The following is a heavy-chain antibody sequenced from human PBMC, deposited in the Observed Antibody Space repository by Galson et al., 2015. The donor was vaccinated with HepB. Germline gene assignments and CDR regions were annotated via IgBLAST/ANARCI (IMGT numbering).Heavy chain of an antibody. Sequence: LSLTCAVSGGSISSSNWWSWVRQPPGKGLEWIGEIYHSGSTNYNPSLKSRVTISVDKSKNQFSLKLSSVTAADTAVYYCARENWELVVASRWGGNWFDPWGQGTLVTVSS. J-gene: IGHJ5*02. CDR2: IYHSGST. V-gene: IGHV4-4*02. CDR1: GGSISSSNW. D-gene: IGHD1-26*01. CDR3: ARENWELVVASRWGGNWFDP.